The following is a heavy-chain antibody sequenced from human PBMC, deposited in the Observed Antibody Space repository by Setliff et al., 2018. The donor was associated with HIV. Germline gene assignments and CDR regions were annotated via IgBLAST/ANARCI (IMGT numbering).Heavy chain of an antibody. J-gene: IGHJ4*02. V-gene: IGHV4-59*12. Sequence: SETLSLTCTVSGAPLSSYYLNWIRQPPGKGLEWIGYIFYSGTTNYNPSLKSRVTISIDRSKNQFSLKLSSVTAADTAVYYCARDPHDYGDLPRCFDYWGQGALVTVSS. D-gene: IGHD4-17*01. CDR3: ARDPHDYGDLPRCFDY. CDR2: IFYSGTT. CDR1: GAPLSSYY.